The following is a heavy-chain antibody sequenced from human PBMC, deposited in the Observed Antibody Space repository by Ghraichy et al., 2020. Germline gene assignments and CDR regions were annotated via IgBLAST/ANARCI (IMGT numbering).Heavy chain of an antibody. D-gene: IGHD3-3*02. J-gene: IGHJ4*02. Sequence: SETLSLTCAVSGGSISSGGYSWSWIRQPPGKGLEWIGYIYHSGSTYYNPSLKSRVTISVDRSKNQFSLKLSSVTAADTVVYYCARGLSRKPPGYYFDYWGQGTLVTVSS. V-gene: IGHV4-30-2*01. CDR3: ARGLSRKPPGYYFDY. CDR2: IYHSGST. CDR1: GGSISSGGYS.